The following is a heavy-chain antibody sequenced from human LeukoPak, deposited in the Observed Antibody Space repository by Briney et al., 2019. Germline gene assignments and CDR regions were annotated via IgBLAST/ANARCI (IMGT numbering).Heavy chain of an antibody. D-gene: IGHD3-10*01. Sequence: PSETLSLTCAVYGGSFSGYYWSWIRQPPGKGLEWIGEINHSGSTNYNPSLKSRVTISVDTSKNQFSLKVSSVTAADTAVYYCAANSADHNTLGSSYKVWGQGTLVTVSS. CDR2: INHSGST. CDR3: AANSADHNTLGSSYKV. CDR1: GGSFSGYY. V-gene: IGHV4-34*01. J-gene: IGHJ4*02.